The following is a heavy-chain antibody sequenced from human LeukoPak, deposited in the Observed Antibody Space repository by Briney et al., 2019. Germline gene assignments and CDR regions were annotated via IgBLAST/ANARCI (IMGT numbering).Heavy chain of an antibody. CDR1: GYSIGTWYY. CDR2: IFHNGGT. J-gene: IGHJ5*02. CDR3: ARSPNYCSSTSCYGWFDP. D-gene: IGHD2-2*01. Sequence: SETLSLTCTVSGYSIGTWYYWGWIRQPPGKGLEWIGSIFHNGGTHYNPSLESRVTISLDTSKNQFSLRLSSVTAADTAMYYCARSPNYCSSTSCYGWFDPWGQGTLVTVSS. V-gene: IGHV4-38-2*02.